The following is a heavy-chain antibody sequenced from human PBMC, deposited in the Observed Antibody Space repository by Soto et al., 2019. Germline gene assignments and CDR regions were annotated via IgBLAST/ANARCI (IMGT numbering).Heavy chain of an antibody. CDR1: GGTFSSYA. D-gene: IGHD2-15*01. J-gene: IGHJ6*02. CDR2: IIPIFGTA. Sequence: SVKVSCKASGGTFSSYAISWVRQAPGQGLEWMGGIIPIFGTANYAQKFQGRVTITADESTSTAYMELSSLRSEDTAVYYCARAYCSGGSCYSAYYSYGMDVWGQGTTVTVS. V-gene: IGHV1-69*13. CDR3: ARAYCSGGSCYSAYYSYGMDV.